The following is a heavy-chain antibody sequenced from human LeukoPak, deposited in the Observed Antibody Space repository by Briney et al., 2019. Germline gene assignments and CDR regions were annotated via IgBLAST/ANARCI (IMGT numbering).Heavy chain of an antibody. CDR3: ARTYYYGSGSPNQFDP. D-gene: IGHD3-10*01. CDR1: GGTFSSYA. CDR2: IIPIFGTA. J-gene: IGHJ5*02. V-gene: IGHV1-69*05. Sequence: SVKVSCKTSGGTFSSYAISWVRQAPGQGLEWMGRIIPIFGTANYAQKFQGRVTITTEESTSTAYMELSSLRSEDTAVYYCARTYYYGSGSPNQFDPWGQGTLVTVSS.